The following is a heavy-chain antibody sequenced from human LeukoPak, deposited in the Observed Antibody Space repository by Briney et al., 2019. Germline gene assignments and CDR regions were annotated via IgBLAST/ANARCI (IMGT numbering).Heavy chain of an antibody. J-gene: IGHJ4*02. CDR3: ARDYYGSGTPDY. V-gene: IGHV1-2*02. CDR2: INPNSGGT. Sequence: ASVKVSCKASGYTXTGYYMHWVRQAPGQGLEWMGWINPNSGGTNYAQKFQGRVTMTRDTSISTAYMELSRLRSDDTAVYYCARDYYGSGTPDYWGQGTLVTVSS. CDR1: GYTXTGYY. D-gene: IGHD3-10*01.